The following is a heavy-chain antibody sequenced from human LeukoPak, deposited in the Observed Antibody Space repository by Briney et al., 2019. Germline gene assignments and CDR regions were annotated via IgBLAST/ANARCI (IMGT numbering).Heavy chain of an antibody. V-gene: IGHV3-74*01. CDR1: GFTFRSYW. CDR3: AKEPGRKDGYNYVNYFDY. D-gene: IGHD5-24*01. Sequence: GGSLRLSCTASGFTFRSYWMHWVRQAPGKGLIWVSRIDGDESATYYGDSVKGRFTISRDNAKNTLYLQMNSLRAEDTVVYYCAKEPGRKDGYNYVNYFDYWGQGTLVTVSS. CDR2: IDGDESAT. J-gene: IGHJ4*02.